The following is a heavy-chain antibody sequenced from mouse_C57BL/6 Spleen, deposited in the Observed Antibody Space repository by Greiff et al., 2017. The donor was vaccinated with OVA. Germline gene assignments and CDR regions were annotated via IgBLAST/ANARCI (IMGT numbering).Heavy chain of an antibody. V-gene: IGHV1-82*01. D-gene: IGHD6-5*01. CDR3: ARGGAYDY. J-gene: IGHJ3*01. Sequence: QVQLQQSGPELVKPGASVKISCKASGYAFSSSWMNWVKQRPGKGLEWIGRIYPGDGDTNYNGKFKGKATLTADKSSSTAYMQLSSLTSEDSAVCFCARGGAYDYWGQGTLVTVSA. CDR1: GYAFSSSW. CDR2: IYPGDGDT.